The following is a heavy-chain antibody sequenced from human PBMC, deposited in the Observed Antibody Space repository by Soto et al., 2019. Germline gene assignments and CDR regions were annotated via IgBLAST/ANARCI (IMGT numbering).Heavy chain of an antibody. V-gene: IGHV1-46*01. CDR2: INPSDGST. D-gene: IGHD2-2*02. CDR1: GYSFTNYY. Sequence: GASVKVSCKASGYSFTNYYLHWVRQAPGQGLECMGIINPSDGSTIYAQKFQGRVTMTRDTSTSTVYMELSSLRSDDTAVYYCAKLGYCVSTYCYTYGMDVWGQGTTVTVSS. CDR3: AKLGYCVSTYCYTYGMDV. J-gene: IGHJ6*01.